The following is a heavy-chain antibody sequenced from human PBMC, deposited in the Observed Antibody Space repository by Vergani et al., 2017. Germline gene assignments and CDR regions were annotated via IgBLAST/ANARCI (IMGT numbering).Heavy chain of an antibody. Sequence: QVQLVQSGAEVKKPGASVKVSCKASGYTFTSYGISWVRQAPGQGLEWMGWINTNTGNPTYAQGFTGRFVFSLDTSVSTAYLQISSLKAEDTAVYYCARGARGYYYYGMDVWGQGTTVTVSS. J-gene: IGHJ6*02. CDR3: ARGARGYYYYGMDV. CDR1: GYTFTSYG. V-gene: IGHV7-4-1*02. CDR2: INTNTGNP.